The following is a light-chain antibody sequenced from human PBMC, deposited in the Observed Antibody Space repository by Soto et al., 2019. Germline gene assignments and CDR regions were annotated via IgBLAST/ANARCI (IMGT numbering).Light chain of an antibody. V-gene: IGKV1-5*01. J-gene: IGKJ1*01. Sequence: DIQMTQSPSTLSASVGDRVTITCRASQSISSWLAWYQQKPGKAPKLLIYDASSLESGVPSRFSGSGSGTEFTLTISSLQPDDFATYYCQQDNSYPWTFDQGTKVEIK. CDR1: QSISSW. CDR3: QQDNSYPWT. CDR2: DAS.